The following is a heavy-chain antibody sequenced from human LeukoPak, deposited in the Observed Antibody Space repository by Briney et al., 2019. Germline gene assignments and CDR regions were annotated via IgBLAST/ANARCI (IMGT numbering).Heavy chain of an antibody. V-gene: IGHV3-48*03. D-gene: IGHD3-10*02. Sequence: PGGSLRLSCTASGFTFSSYEMNWVRQAPGKGPEWVSYISSSGTNVYYADSLQGRFTISRDNAKNSLYPQMSSLRAEDTAVYYCARELFGDRYHDYWGQGTLVTVSS. CDR2: ISSSGTNV. CDR1: GFTFSSYE. CDR3: ARELFGDRYHDY. J-gene: IGHJ4*02.